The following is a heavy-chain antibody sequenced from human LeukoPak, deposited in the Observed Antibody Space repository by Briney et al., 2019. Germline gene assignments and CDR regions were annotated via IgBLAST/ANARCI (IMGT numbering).Heavy chain of an antibody. CDR3: AKDRIGGYSYGVDFDY. J-gene: IGHJ4*02. CDR2: IRYDGSNK. D-gene: IGHD5-18*01. Sequence: GGSLRLSCAASGFTFSSYGMHWVRQAPGKGLEWVAFIRYDGSNKYYADSVEGRFTISRDNSKNTLYLQMNSLRAEDTAVYYCAKDRIGGYSYGVDFDYWGQGTLVTVSS. CDR1: GFTFSSYG. V-gene: IGHV3-30*02.